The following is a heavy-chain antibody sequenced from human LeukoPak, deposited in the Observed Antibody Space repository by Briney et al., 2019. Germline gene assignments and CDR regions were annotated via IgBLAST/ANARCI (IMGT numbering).Heavy chain of an antibody. Sequence: GGSLRLSCAASGFTLSSYTMNWVRQAPGKGLEWVSSISSSSSYIYYADSVEGRFTISRDNAKNSLYLQMNSLRAEDTAVYYCVEVGASDYWGQGTLVTVSS. D-gene: IGHD1-26*01. CDR1: GFTLSSYT. CDR3: VEVGASDY. J-gene: IGHJ4*02. V-gene: IGHV3-21*01. CDR2: ISSSSSYI.